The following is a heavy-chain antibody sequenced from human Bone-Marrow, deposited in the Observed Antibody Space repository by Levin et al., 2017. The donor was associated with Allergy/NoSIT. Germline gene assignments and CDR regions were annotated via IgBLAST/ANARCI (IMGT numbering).Heavy chain of an antibody. V-gene: IGHV4-34*01. CDR2: INHSGST. D-gene: IGHD3-10*01. Sequence: SETLSLTCAVYGGSFSGYYWSWIRQPPGKGLEWIGEINHSGSTNYNPSLKSRVTISVDTSKNQFSLKLSSVTAADTAVYYCAREWFGEPTLNDAFDIWGQGTMVTVSS. J-gene: IGHJ3*02. CDR3: AREWFGEPTLNDAFDI. CDR1: GGSFSGYY.